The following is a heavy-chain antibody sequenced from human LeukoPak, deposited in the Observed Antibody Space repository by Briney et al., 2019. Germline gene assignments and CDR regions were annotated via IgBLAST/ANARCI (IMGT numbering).Heavy chain of an antibody. V-gene: IGHV3-48*04. J-gene: IGHJ4*02. CDR2: ISSSSSTI. CDR1: GFTFSSYS. CDR3: ARAHYYDSSGLDY. D-gene: IGHD3-22*01. Sequence: GGSLRLSCAASGFTFSSYSMNWVRQAPGKGLEWVSYISSSSSTIYYADSVKGRFTISRDNAKNSLYLQMNSLRAEDTAVYYCARAHYYDSSGLDYWGQGTLVTVSS.